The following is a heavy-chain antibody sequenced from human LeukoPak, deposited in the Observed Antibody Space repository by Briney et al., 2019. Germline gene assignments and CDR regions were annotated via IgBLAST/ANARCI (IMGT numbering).Heavy chain of an antibody. Sequence: SLTLSLTCAISGDSVSRNIAAWNWIRQSPSRGLEWLGSSHYRSKWYSDYAESVKGRITIDPDTSKNHFSLHLKSVTPEDTGVYYCARAFLYGDTWENTFDYWGQGILV. CDR2: SHYRSKWYS. CDR3: ARAFLYGDTWENTFDY. D-gene: IGHD1-26*01. V-gene: IGHV6-1*01. CDR1: GDSVSRNIAA. J-gene: IGHJ4*02.